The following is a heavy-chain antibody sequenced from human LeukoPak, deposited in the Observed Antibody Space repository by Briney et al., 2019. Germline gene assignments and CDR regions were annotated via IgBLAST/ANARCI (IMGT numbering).Heavy chain of an antibody. CDR2: ISSTGSTI. D-gene: IGHD6-19*01. Sequence: PGGSLRLSCSASGFTFSTYEMSWVRQAPTRGLEWVSYISSTGSTIFYADSVKGRFTIPRDNAKNSLYLQMNSLRVEDTAVYYCASRPPYGHWLVFDYWGQGALVTVSS. J-gene: IGHJ4*02. CDR1: GFTFSTYE. V-gene: IGHV3-48*03. CDR3: ASRPPYGHWLVFDY.